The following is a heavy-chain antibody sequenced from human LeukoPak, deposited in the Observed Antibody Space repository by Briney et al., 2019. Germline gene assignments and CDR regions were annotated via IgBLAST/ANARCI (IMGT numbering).Heavy chain of an antibody. CDR3: ARDSTSGGFDY. Sequence: GGSLRLSCAASGFTFSDHYMSWIRQAPGKGLEWVSHISSSGFNTYYADSARGQFTISRDNPRKSLYLQMNSLRAEDTAVYYCARDSTSGGFDYWGQGTLVTVSS. D-gene: IGHD3-10*01. CDR1: GFTFSDHY. V-gene: IGHV3-11*04. J-gene: IGHJ4*02. CDR2: ISSSGFNT.